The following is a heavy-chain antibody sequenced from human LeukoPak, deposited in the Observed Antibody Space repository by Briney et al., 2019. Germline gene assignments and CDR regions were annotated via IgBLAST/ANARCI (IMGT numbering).Heavy chain of an antibody. V-gene: IGHV3-23*01. CDR1: GFSFSSYA. D-gene: IGHD7-27*01. J-gene: IGHJ4*02. CDR2: INDSGCST. Sequence: GGSLRLSCATSGFSFSSYAMSWVRQAPGKGLEWVAAINDSGCSTYYADSVKGRFTISRHNSKNTLYLQMNSLTAEDTAVYYCEKSVAKWGYWGQGTLVTVSS. CDR3: EKSVAKWGY.